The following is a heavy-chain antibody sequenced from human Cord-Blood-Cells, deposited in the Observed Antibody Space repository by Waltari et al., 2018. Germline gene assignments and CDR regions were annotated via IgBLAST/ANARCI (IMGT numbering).Heavy chain of an antibody. D-gene: IGHD7-27*01. Sequence: QVQLQESGPGLVKPSQTLSLTCTVSGGSIRSGGYYWSWIRQHPGKGLEWIGYIYYSGSTYYNPSLKSRVTISVDTSKNQFSLKLSSVTAADTAVYYCAGLIRGFLKLGRDVWGQGTTVTVSS. V-gene: IGHV4-31*03. J-gene: IGHJ6*02. CDR1: GGSIRSGGYY. CDR3: AGLIRGFLKLGRDV. CDR2: IYYSGST.